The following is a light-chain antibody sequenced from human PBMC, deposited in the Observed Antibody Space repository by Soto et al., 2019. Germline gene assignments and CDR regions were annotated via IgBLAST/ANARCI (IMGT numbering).Light chain of an antibody. CDR1: QSVSSN. J-gene: IGKJ1*01. CDR2: GAS. Sequence: EIVMTQSPATLSVSPGERATLSCRASQSVSSNLAWYQQKPGQAPRLLIYGASTRATGIPARFSGSGSGTDFTLTISTLQSEDFAFYYCQQYKNWPKPFGKGTKV. CDR3: QQYKNWPKP. V-gene: IGKV3-15*01.